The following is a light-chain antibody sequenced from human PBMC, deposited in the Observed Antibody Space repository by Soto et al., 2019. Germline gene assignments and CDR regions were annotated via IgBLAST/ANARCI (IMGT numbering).Light chain of an antibody. Sequence: IQRPQSTYTLSASVGDGVTITCRASQRISTWLAWYQQQPGKAPKLLIYAASSLQSGVPSRFSGSGSGTDFTLTISSLQPEDFATYYCQQCYSSPLTFGGGTKVDIK. J-gene: IGKJ4*01. CDR1: QRISTW. V-gene: IGKV1-39*01. CDR2: AAS. CDR3: QQCYSSPLT.